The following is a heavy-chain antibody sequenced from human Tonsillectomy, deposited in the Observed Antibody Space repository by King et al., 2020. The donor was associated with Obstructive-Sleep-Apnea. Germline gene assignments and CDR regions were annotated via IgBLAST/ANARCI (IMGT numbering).Heavy chain of an antibody. Sequence: VQLQESGPGLVKPSETLSLTCTVSGGSISTYYWSWLRQPPGKRLEWIGYIYYSGSSNYNPSLKRRVSISVDTSKNPFSLKLTSVTAAATAVYYCARSPYGSGIIDYFDPWGQGTLVTVSS. J-gene: IGHJ5*02. CDR3: ARSPYGSGIIDYFDP. D-gene: IGHD3-10*01. CDR2: IYYSGSS. CDR1: GGSISTYY. V-gene: IGHV4-59*01.